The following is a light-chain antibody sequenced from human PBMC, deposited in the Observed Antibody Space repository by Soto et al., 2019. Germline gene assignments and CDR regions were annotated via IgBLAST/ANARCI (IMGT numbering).Light chain of an antibody. J-gene: IGKJ4*01. Sequence: DIQMTQSPSSLSASVGDRVTITCRASQSVTTHLNWYQQKPGRAPNLLIYAASTLQTGVPSRFSGSGSGTDFTLTISSLQHEDCATYYCQQSYNSPRTFGPGTKVEIK. CDR1: QSVTTH. V-gene: IGKV1-39*01. CDR2: AAS. CDR3: QQSYNSPRT.